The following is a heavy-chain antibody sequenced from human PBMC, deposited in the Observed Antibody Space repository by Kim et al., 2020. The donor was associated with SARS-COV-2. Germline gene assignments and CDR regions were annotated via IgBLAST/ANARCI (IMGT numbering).Heavy chain of an antibody. J-gene: IGHJ4*02. V-gene: IGHV3-74*01. Sequence: GGSLRLSCVASGFNLGTYWMNWVRQAPGKGLVWVSRIDYDGINTFYADSVKGRFTVSRDNAKNTLYLQMNSLTAEDTAVYYCAKGDYDPKWGQGTLVTVS. D-gene: IGHD3-22*01. CDR1: GFNLGTYW. CDR3: AKGDYDPK. CDR2: IDYDGINT.